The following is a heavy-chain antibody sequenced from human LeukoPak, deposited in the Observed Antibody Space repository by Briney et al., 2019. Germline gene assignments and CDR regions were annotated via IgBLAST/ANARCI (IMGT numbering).Heavy chain of an antibody. CDR3: AGESTIRFLEWLLTRAFDI. D-gene: IGHD3-3*01. J-gene: IGHJ3*02. V-gene: IGHV3-30-3*01. CDR2: ISYDGSNK. CDR1: GFTFSSYA. Sequence: GGSLRLSCAASGFTFSSYAMHWVRQAPGKGLEWVAVISYDGSNKYYADSVKGRFTISRDNSKNTLYLQMNSLRAEDTAVYYCAGESTIRFLEWLLTRAFDIWGQGTMVTVSS.